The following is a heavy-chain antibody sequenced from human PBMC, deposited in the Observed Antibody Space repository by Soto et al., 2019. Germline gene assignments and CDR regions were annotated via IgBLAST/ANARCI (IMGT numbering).Heavy chain of an antibody. D-gene: IGHD4-17*01. J-gene: IGHJ2*01. V-gene: IGHV4-30-4*01. CDR2: IFDSGST. CDR1: GGSISGGVYY. CDR3: ARDIIPLTTDWYFDL. Sequence: QVQLQESGPGLVKPSQTLSLTCTVSGGSISGGVYYWSWIRQPPGKGLEWIGYIFDSGSTYYNPSLKSRVTISVDTSKNQFSLRRICVTAADTAVYYCARDIIPLTTDWYFDLWGRGTLVTVSS.